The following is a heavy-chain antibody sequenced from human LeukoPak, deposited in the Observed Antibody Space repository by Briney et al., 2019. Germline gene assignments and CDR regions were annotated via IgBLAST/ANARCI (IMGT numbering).Heavy chain of an antibody. Sequence: GGSLRLSCTASGFTFSAYAMHWVRQAPGKGLEWVAFIRYNGSNKYYADSVKGRFTISRDNSKNTLYLQVNSLRAEDTAVYYCAKPVARTSYGYSGTDYWGQGTLVTVSS. CDR1: GFTFSAYA. J-gene: IGHJ4*02. D-gene: IGHD5-18*01. CDR3: AKPVARTSYGYSGTDY. V-gene: IGHV3-30*02. CDR2: IRYNGSNK.